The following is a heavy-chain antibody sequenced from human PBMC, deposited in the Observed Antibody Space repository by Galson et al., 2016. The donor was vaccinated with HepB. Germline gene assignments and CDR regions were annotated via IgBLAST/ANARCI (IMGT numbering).Heavy chain of an antibody. CDR2: IFNTGPT. CDR3: ARDFRGRESYNGFDI. V-gene: IGHV3-53*01. Sequence: SLRLSCAASGFSVSRTYMSWVRQAPGKGLEWVSVIFNTGPTRYADSVKGRFTISRDNSNNTLHLQMNSLRPEDTAVYYCARDFRGRESYNGFDIWGQGTMVTVSS. D-gene: IGHD3-16*01. J-gene: IGHJ3*02. CDR1: GFSVSRTY.